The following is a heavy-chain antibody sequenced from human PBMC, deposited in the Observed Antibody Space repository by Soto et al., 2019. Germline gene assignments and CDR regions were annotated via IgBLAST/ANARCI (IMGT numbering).Heavy chain of an antibody. CDR1: GGSFSGYY. V-gene: IGHV4-34*01. Sequence: SETLSLTCAVYGGSFSGYYWRWIRQPPGKGLEWIGEINHSGSTNYNPSLKSRVTISVDTSKNQFALKLSSVTTADTAVYYCAREGVTTSDVDWFDPWGQGTLVTVSS. D-gene: IGHD4-4*01. J-gene: IGHJ5*02. CDR2: INHSGST. CDR3: AREGVTTSDVDWFDP.